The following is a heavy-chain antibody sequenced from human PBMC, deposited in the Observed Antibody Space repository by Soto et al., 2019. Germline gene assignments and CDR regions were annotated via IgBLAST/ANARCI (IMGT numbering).Heavy chain of an antibody. Sequence: GGSLRPPCEIFGLTFSGYGFNWIRQAPGKGLEWVAHISSGGDDLRYGDSVRGRFTISRDNARRSLYLQMTTLGVEDTAVYYCARKVEARWGRGTMVTVSS. CDR2: ISSGGDDL. V-gene: IGHV3-48*01. D-gene: IGHD2-15*01. CDR3: ARKVEAR. CDR1: GLTFSGYG. J-gene: IGHJ3*01.